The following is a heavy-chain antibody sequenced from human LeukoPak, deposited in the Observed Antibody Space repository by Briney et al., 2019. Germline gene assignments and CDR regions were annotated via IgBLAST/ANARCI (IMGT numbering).Heavy chain of an antibody. CDR3: ARGGRVSNDAFDI. CDR2: IIPIFGTA. Sequence: SVKVSCKASGGTFSSYAISWVRQAPGQGLEWMGGIIPIFGTANYAQKLQGRVTITTDESTSTAYMELSSLRSEDTAVYYYARGGRVSNDAFDIWGQGTMVTVSS. CDR1: GGTFSSYA. V-gene: IGHV1-69*05. J-gene: IGHJ3*02. D-gene: IGHD6-13*01.